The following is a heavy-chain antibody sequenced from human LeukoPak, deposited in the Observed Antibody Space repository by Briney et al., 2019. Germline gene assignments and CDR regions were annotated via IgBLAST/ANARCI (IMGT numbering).Heavy chain of an antibody. CDR3: ARTRYYDSSGYSWYFDL. Sequence: SETLSLTCTVSGGSISSGGYYWSWIRQHPGKGLEWIGYIYYSGSTYYNPSLKSRVTISVDRSKNQFSLKLSSVTAADTAVYYCARTRYYDSSGYSWYFDLWGRGTLVTVSS. V-gene: IGHV4-31*03. J-gene: IGHJ2*01. CDR2: IYYSGST. CDR1: GGSISSGGYY. D-gene: IGHD3-22*01.